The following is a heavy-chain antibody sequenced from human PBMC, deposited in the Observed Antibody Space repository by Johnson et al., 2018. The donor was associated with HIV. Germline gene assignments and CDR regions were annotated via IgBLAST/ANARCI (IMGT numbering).Heavy chain of an antibody. D-gene: IGHD1-1*01. CDR3: AITSRTDAFDI. J-gene: IGHJ3*02. CDR2: ISSSGSTI. CDR1: GFTFSDYY. V-gene: IGHV3-11*04. Sequence: VQLVESGGGLVQPGGSLTLSCAASGFTFSDYYMSWIRQAPGKGLEWVSYISSSGSTIYYADSVKGRFTISRDNAKNTLYLQMNSLRAEDTAVYYCAITSRTDAFDIWGQGTMVTVSS.